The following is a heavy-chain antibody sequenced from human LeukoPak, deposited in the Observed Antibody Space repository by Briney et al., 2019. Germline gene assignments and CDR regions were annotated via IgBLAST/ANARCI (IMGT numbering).Heavy chain of an antibody. CDR2: INPNSGGT. J-gene: IGHJ4*02. CDR3: ARAGSSGWYTLLEY. CDR1: GYTFTGYY. D-gene: IGHD6-19*01. V-gene: IGHV1-2*02. Sequence: ASVKVSCKASGYTFTGYYMHWVRRAPGQGLEWMGWINPNSGGTNYAQKFQGRVTMTRDTSISTAYMELSRLRSDDTAVYYCARAGSSGWYTLLEYWGQGTLVTVSS.